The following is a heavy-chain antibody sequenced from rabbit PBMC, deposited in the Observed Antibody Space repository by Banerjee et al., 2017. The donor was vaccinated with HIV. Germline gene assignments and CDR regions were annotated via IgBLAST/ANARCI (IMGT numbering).Heavy chain of an antibody. CDR3: ARRTDGTSSDGAYFKL. J-gene: IGHJ4*01. D-gene: IGHD1-1*01. Sequence: QEQLVESGGGLVQPGGTLTLTCKASGIDFSNYYYMCWVRQAPGKGLEWIACIYIGSSGTTYYANWAKGRFTISKTSSTTVTLQMTSLTAADTATYFCARRTDGTSSDGAYFKLWGQGTLVTVS. V-gene: IGHV1S45*01. CDR1: GIDFSNYYY. CDR2: IYIGSSGTT.